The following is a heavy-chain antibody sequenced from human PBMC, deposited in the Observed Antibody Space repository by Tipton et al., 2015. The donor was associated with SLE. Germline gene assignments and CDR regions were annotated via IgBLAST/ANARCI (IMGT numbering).Heavy chain of an antibody. J-gene: IGHJ6*02. V-gene: IGHV3-30*02. Sequence: GSLRLSCAASGFTFSSYGMHWVRQAPGKGLEWVAFIRYDGSNKYYADSVKGRFTISRDNSKNTLYLQMNSLRAEDTAVYYCAKEDTAGVGMDVWGQGTTVTVSS. D-gene: IGHD5-18*01. CDR2: IRYDGSNK. CDR1: GFTFSSYG. CDR3: AKEDTAGVGMDV.